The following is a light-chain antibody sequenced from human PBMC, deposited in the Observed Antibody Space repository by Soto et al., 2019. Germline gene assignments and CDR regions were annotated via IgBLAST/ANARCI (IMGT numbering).Light chain of an antibody. Sequence: DIQMTQSPSSVSASVGDRVTITCRASQGISTNLAWYQQKPGKAPKLLIYAASSLQSGVQPRFSGSGSGTDFTLTISSLQPEDFAIYFCLQANRVPLSFGQGTRLEIK. J-gene: IGKJ5*01. CDR1: QGISTN. CDR3: LQANRVPLS. V-gene: IGKV1-12*01. CDR2: AAS.